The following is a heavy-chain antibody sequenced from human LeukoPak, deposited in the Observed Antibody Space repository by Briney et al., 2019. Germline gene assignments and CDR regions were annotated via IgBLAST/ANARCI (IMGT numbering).Heavy chain of an antibody. J-gene: IGHJ4*02. CDR2: INGDGSST. CDR3: ARSQGPYDY. CDR1: GFTFSSYW. Sequence: GGSLRLSCAASGFTFSSYWMSWVRQAPGKGLVWVSRINGDGSSTNYADSVKGRFTISRDNAKNTLYLQLNSLRAEDTAIYYCARSQGPYDYWGQGTLVTVSS. V-gene: IGHV3-74*01.